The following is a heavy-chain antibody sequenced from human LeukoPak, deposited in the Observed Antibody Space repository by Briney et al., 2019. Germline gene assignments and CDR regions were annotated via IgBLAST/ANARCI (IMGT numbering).Heavy chain of an antibody. J-gene: IGHJ4*02. CDR2: MQSTGNS. D-gene: IGHD5-18*01. Sequence: PSETLSLTCTASAGSISTYHWNWIRMSPEKGLEWIGYMQSTGNSNYNPSFKSRVTISVDMSRNQIVLYLSSVTAADTAVYFCARDRQHSYGRYFDHWGQGILVTVSS. CDR3: ARDRQHSYGRYFDH. V-gene: IGHV4-59*01. CDR1: AGSISTYH.